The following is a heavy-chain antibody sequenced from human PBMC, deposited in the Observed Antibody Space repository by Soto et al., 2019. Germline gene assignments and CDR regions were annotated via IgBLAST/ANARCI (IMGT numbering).Heavy chain of an antibody. D-gene: IGHD2-15*01. V-gene: IGHV3-23*01. CDR1: GFTFSSYA. CDR2: ISGSGGST. J-gene: IGHJ5*02. CDR3: AKGAYIVVVVAATRFLNWFDP. Sequence: GGSLRLSCAASGFTFSSYAMSWVRQAPGKGLEWVSAISGSGGSTYYADSVKGRFTISRDNSKNTRYLQMNSLRAEDTAVYYCAKGAYIVVVVAATRFLNWFDPWGQGTLVTVSS.